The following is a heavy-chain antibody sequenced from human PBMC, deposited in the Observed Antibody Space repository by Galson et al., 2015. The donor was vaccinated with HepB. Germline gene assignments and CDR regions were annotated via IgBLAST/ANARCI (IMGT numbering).Heavy chain of an antibody. V-gene: IGHV1-58*01. J-gene: IGHJ4*02. CDR1: GFTFTSSA. CDR3: AADVVGATRINGYFDY. Sequence: SVKVSCKASGFTFTSSAVQWVRQARGQRLEWIGWIVVGSGNTNYAQKFQERVAITRDMSTSTAYMELSSLRSEDTAVYYCAADVVGATRINGYFDYWGQGTLVTVSS. CDR2: IVVGSGNT. D-gene: IGHD1-26*01.